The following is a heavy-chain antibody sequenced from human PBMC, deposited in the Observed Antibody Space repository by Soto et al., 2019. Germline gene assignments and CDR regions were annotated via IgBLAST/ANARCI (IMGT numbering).Heavy chain of an antibody. V-gene: IGHV1-8*01. J-gene: IGHJ6*02. CDR1: GYTFTSYD. Sequence: QVQLVQSGAEVKKPGASVKVSCKASGYTFTSYDINWVRQATGQGLEWMGWMNPNSGNTGYAQKFQGRVTMTRNTSISTDYMELSSLRAEDTAVYYCARGEAYCGGDCYPNYYYYGMDVWGQGTTVTVSS. CDR3: ARGEAYCGGDCYPNYYYYGMDV. CDR2: MNPNSGNT. D-gene: IGHD2-21*02.